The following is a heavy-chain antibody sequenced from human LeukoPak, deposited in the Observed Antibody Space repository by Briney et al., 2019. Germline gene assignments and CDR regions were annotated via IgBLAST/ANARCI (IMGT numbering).Heavy chain of an antibody. CDR3: ARSLRNGFDI. Sequence: GRSLRLSCAASGFTFNSYAMHWVRQAPGKGLEWVAVILYDGSNKYYADSVKGRFTISRDNSKNTLYLQMNSLRAEDTAVYFCARSLRNGFDIWGQGTMVTVSS. J-gene: IGHJ3*02. CDR2: ILYDGSNK. D-gene: IGHD3-3*01. V-gene: IGHV3-30*03. CDR1: GFTFNSYA.